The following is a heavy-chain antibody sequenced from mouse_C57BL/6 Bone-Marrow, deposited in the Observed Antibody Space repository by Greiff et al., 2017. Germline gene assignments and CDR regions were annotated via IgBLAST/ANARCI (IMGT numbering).Heavy chain of an antibody. CDR2: INPNNGGT. J-gene: IGHJ2*01. D-gene: IGHD2-2*01. V-gene: IGHV1-26*01. Sequence: EVQLQQSGPELVKPGASVKISCKASGYTFTDYYMNWVKQSHGKSLEWIGDINPNNGGTSYNQKFKGKATLTVDKSSSTAYMELRSLTSEDSAVYYCARGGYGYDGDYWGKGTTLTVSS. CDR3: ARGGYGYDGDY. CDR1: GYTFTDYY.